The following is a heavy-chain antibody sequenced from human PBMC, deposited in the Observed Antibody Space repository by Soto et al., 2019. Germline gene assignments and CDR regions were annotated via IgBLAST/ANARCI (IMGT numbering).Heavy chain of an antibody. CDR2: TYYRFKWYN. Sequence: QTPSLTCAISGESVSTIRAAWNWITQSPSRGLEWLGRTYYRFKWYNDYVVSVKSRITINTDTSKNQLSLQLNSVTPNDTAVYCSSRVHAYNSGGNYWGQGTLVIVTS. J-gene: IGHJ4*02. V-gene: IGHV6-1*01. CDR3: SRVHAYNSGGNY. D-gene: IGHD6-19*01. CDR1: GESVSTIRAA.